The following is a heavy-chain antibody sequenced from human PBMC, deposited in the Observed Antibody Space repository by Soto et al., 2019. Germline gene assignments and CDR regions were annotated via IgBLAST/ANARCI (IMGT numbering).Heavy chain of an antibody. CDR3: ARDDTSGWRDFQY. V-gene: IGHV1-3*01. Sequence: QVQLVQSGAEVKKPGASVKISCKASGYSFTEFSMQWARQAPGQRLEWMGWINAANGNTEYSRKFYGRVTITTDTSASTVYMELSSLTSEDTAVYYCARDDTSGWRDFQYWGQGTVLTVSS. CDR2: INAANGNT. J-gene: IGHJ4*02. CDR1: GYSFTEFS. D-gene: IGHD6-19*01.